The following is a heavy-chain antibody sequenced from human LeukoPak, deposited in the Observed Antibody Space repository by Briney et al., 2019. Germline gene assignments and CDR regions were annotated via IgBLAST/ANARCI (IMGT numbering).Heavy chain of an antibody. Sequence: GMSLRLSCAASGSTFRSYGMHWVRQAQGKGLEWVAVIWSDGSQQHYADSVKGRFTISRDNSKNTLYLQMNSLRVDDTAVYYCARSSDSSDLGYWGQGTLVTVSS. J-gene: IGHJ4*02. D-gene: IGHD6-25*01. V-gene: IGHV3-33*01. CDR2: IWSDGSQQ. CDR3: ARSSDSSDLGY. CDR1: GSTFRSYG.